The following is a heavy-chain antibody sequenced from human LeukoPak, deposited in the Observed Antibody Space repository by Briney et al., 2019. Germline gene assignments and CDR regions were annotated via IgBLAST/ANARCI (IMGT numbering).Heavy chain of an antibody. Sequence: SETLSLTCTVSGGSISSSSYYWGWIRQPPGKGLEWIGRIYTSGSTNYNPSLKSRVTISVDTSKNQFSLKLSSVTAADTAVYYCARAPSSTYGGVDYNWFDPWGQGTLVTVSS. V-gene: IGHV4-39*07. D-gene: IGHD2-2*01. J-gene: IGHJ5*02. CDR3: ARAPSSTYGGVDYNWFDP. CDR2: IYTSGST. CDR1: GGSISSSSYY.